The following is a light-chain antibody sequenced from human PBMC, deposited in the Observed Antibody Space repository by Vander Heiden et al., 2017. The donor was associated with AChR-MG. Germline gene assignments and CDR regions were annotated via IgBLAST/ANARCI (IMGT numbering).Light chain of an antibody. CDR3: HQSYSTPIT. CDR1: QSISSY. J-gene: IGKJ5*01. V-gene: IGKV1-39*01. CDR2: AAS. Sequence: DIEITQSPPSLSASVGAGVTITCRASQSISSYLDCYQHKPGKAPKLLIYAASSLQSGVPSRFSGSGSGTDFTLTISSLQPEDFATYYCHQSYSTPITFGQGTRLEIK.